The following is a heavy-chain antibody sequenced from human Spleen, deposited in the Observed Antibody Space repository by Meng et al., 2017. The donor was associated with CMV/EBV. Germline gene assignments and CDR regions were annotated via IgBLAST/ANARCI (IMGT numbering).Heavy chain of an antibody. V-gene: IGHV3-53*01. CDR1: GFTVSGNF. J-gene: IGHJ6*02. CDR2: VSSGSSKT. Sequence: GESLKISCAASGFTVSGNFMNWVRQAPGKGLEWVSVVSSGSSKTYYADSVKGRFTISRDNSKNTLYLQMNSLRAEDTAVYYCARDNPSSGWSYYYYGMDVWGQGTTVTVSS. CDR3: ARDNPSSGWSYYYYGMDV. D-gene: IGHD6-19*01.